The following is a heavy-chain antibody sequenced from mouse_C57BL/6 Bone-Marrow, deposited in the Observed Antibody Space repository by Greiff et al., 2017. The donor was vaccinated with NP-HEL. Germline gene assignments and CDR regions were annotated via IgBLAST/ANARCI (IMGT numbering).Heavy chain of an antibody. CDR2: IYPGSGNT. CDR3: ARSSSGYVEYAMDY. CDR1: GYSFTSYY. Sequence: QVQLQQSGPELVKPGASVKISCKASGYSFTSYYIHWVKQRPGQGLEWIGWIYPGSGNTKYNEKFKGKATLTADTSSSTAYMQLSSLTSEDSAVYYCARSSSGYVEYAMDYWGQGTSVTVSS. J-gene: IGHJ4*01. D-gene: IGHD3-2*02. V-gene: IGHV1-66*01.